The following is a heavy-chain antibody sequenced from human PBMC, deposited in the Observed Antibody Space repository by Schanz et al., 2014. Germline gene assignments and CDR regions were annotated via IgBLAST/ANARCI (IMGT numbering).Heavy chain of an antibody. D-gene: IGHD6-13*01. Sequence: QVQMVESGGGVVQPGRSLRLSCAASGFAFSVYGMHWVRQAPGKGPEWVAVIWSDGSTKYYAASVKGRFTISREDSKNTLYLQKNSRRTDDATVDFCATTHGSDWYGKGLDYWGQGTQVTVSS. CDR2: IWSDGSTK. CDR3: ATTHGSDWYGKGLDY. V-gene: IGHV3-33*03. CDR1: GFAFSVYG. J-gene: IGHJ4*02.